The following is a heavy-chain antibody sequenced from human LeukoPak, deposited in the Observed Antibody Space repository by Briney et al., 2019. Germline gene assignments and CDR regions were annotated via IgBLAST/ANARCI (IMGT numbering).Heavy chain of an antibody. Sequence: PSQTLSLTCTVPGGSISSGDYYWNWIRQSPGKGLEWIGYIYYSGSTNYNPSLKSRVTISVDTSKNQFSLKLSSVTAADTAVYYCARGFNSGSYHQPYDWFDPWGQGTLVTVSS. V-gene: IGHV4-30-4*01. CDR1: GGSISSGDYY. CDR3: ARGFNSGSYHQPYDWFDP. CDR2: IYYSGST. D-gene: IGHD1-26*01. J-gene: IGHJ5*02.